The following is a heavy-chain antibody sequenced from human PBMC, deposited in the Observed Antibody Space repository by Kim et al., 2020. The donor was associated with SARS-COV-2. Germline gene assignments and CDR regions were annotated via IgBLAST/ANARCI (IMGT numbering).Heavy chain of an antibody. V-gene: IGHV3-23*01. CDR3: AKDHESSGWPTFDY. J-gene: IGHJ4*02. Sequence: AEAVKGRFTVYRDNSKNTLYLQMDSLRAEDTALYYCAKDHESSGWPTFDYWGQGALVTVSS. D-gene: IGHD3-22*01.